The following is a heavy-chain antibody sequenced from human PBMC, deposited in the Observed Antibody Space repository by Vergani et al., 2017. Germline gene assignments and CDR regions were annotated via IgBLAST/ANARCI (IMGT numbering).Heavy chain of an antibody. D-gene: IGHD1-26*01. CDR3: TIPMWELAPENYFDY. CDR1: GFTFSSYA. V-gene: IGHV3-15*01. CDR2: IKSKTDGGTT. Sequence: EVQLLESGGGLVQPGGSLRLSCAASGFTFSSYAMSWVRQAPGKGLEWVGRIKSKTDGGTTDYAAPVKGRFTISRDDSKNTLYLQMNSLKTEDTAVYYCTIPMWELAPENYFDYWGQGTLVTVSS. J-gene: IGHJ4*02.